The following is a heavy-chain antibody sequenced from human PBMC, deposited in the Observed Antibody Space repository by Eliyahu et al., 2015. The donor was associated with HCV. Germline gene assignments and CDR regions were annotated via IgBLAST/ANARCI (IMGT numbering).Heavy chain of an antibody. CDR2: IYYSGST. CDR3: ASGGGGIAVAGTGGWFDP. V-gene: IGHV4-59*01. CDR1: GGSXSTYX. Sequence: QVQLQESGPGLVKPSETLSLTCTVSGGSXSTYXWSWXRQPPGKGLEWIGYIYYSGSTNYNPPLKSRVSISIDTSKNQFSLKLSSVTAADTAVYYCASGGGGIAVAGTGGWFDPWGQGTLVTVSS. D-gene: IGHD6-19*01. J-gene: IGHJ5*02.